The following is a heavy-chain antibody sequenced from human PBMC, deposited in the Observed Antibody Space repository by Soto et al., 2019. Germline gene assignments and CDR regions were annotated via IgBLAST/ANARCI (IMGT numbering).Heavy chain of an antibody. V-gene: IGHV1-69*13. CDR1: GGTFSSYA. J-gene: IGHJ6*02. D-gene: IGHD6-19*01. CDR2: IIPIFGTA. Sequence: SVKVSCKASGGTFSSYAISWVRQAPGQGLEWMGGIIPIFGTANYAQKFQGRVTITADESTSTAYMELSSLRSEDTAVYYCARSGGTSGWYASGGMDVWGQGTTVTVSS. CDR3: ARSGGTSGWYASGGMDV.